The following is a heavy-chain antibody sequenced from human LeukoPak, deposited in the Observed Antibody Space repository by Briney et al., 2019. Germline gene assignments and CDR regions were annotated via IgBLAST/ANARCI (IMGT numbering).Heavy chain of an antibody. D-gene: IGHD6-13*01. J-gene: IGHJ5*01. V-gene: IGHV3-48*02. Sequence: GGSLRLSCAASGFTFSDQNMNWVRQAPGKGLEWLSYISNTGTITHYADSVKGRFTISRDNAKNSLYLQMSTLRDEDTAVYYCARGAGSSWFYSWGQGTLVAASS. CDR1: GFTFSDQN. CDR2: ISNTGTIT. CDR3: ARGAGSSWFYS.